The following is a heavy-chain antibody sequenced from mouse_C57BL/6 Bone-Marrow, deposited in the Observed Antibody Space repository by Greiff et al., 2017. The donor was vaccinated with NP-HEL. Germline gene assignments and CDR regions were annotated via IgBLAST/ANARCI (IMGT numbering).Heavy chain of an antibody. Sequence: EVKLVESGGGLVQPGGSLKLSCAASGFTFSDYYMYWVRPTPEKRLEWVAYICNGGGSTYYPDTVKGRFTISRDNAKNTLYLQMSRLKSEDTAMYYCARHGSRGYFDVWGTGTTVTVSS. CDR2: ICNGGGST. V-gene: IGHV5-12*01. CDR1: GFTFSDYY. D-gene: IGHD1-1*01. J-gene: IGHJ1*03. CDR3: ARHGSRGYFDV.